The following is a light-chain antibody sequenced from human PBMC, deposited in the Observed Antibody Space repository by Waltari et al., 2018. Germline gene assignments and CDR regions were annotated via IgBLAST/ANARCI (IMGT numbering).Light chain of an antibody. CDR3: QQYGGSPPAWT. V-gene: IGKV3-20*01. CDR2: GAS. J-gene: IGKJ1*01. Sequence: EIVLTQSPGTLSLSPGERATISCRASQSVSSSYLGWYQQRPGQPPRLLIYGASSRATGITDRFSGSGSGTDFTLTISRLEPEDFAVYHCQQYGGSPPAWTFGQGTKVEIK. CDR1: QSVSSSY.